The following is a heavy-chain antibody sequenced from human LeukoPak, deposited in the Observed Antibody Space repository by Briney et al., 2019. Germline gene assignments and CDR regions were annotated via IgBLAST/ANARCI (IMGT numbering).Heavy chain of an antibody. J-gene: IGHJ5*02. D-gene: IGHD6-6*01. Sequence: SETLSLTCTVSHGFISTYYWSWIRQPPGKGLEWIGDIYSSGSTNYNPSLKSRVTISVDTSKNQFSLKLTSVTAADTAVYYCARSRRTAVFDPWGQGILVTVSS. V-gene: IGHV4-59*08. CDR2: IYSSGST. CDR1: HGFISTYY. CDR3: ARSRRTAVFDP.